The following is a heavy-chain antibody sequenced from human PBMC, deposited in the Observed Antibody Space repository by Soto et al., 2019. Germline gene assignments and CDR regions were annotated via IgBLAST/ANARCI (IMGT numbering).Heavy chain of an antibody. CDR2: IYHSGST. D-gene: IGHD3-9*01. CDR1: GASISSGGFS. V-gene: IGHV4-30-2*01. J-gene: IGHJ5*02. CDR3: ARGREEERYLVRFWVDP. Sequence: QLHLQESGSGLVKPSETLSLTCAVSGASISSGGFSWNWLRQPPGKGLEWLGYIYHSGSTYYNPSLKSLVTVSADTLKNPVSLRLTSATAADTAVYFCARGREEERYLVRFWVDPWGPGTLVTVSS.